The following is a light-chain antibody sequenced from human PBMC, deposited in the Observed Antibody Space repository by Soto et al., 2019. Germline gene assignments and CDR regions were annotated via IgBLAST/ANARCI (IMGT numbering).Light chain of an antibody. V-gene: IGKV3-11*01. CDR2: DAS. J-gene: IGKJ4*01. Sequence: EIVWTQSPATLSLSPGERATLSCRASQSVSSYLAWYQQKPGQAPRLLIYDASNRATGIPARFSGSGSGTDFTLTISSLEPEDFAVYYCQQRSNWLLTFGGGTKVDI. CDR3: QQRSNWLLT. CDR1: QSVSSY.